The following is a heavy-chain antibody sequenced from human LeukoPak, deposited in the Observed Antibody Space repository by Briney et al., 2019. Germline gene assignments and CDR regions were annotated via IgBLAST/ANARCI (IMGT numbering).Heavy chain of an antibody. CDR1: GFTFDDYG. CDR2: INWNGGST. V-gene: IGHV3-20*04. J-gene: IGHJ4*02. Sequence: GGSLRLSCAASGFTFDDYGMSRVRQAPGKGLEWVSGINWNGGSTGYADSVKGRFTISRDNAKNTLYLQMNSLRAEDTAVYYCARDPYGGELPMYWGQGTLVTVSS. CDR3: ARDPYGGELPMY. D-gene: IGHD1-26*01.